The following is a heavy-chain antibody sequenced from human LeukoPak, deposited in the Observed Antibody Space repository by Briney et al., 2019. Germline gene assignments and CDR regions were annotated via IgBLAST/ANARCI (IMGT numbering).Heavy chain of an antibody. Sequence: PGGSLRLSCAASGFTVSRNYMSWVRQAPGKGLEWVSVIYSGGSTYYADSVKGRFTISRDNSKNTLYLQMNSLRVEDTAVYYCARGNCSGTSCHTSYWGQGTLVTV. CDR3: ARGNCSGTSCHTSY. V-gene: IGHV3-66*01. J-gene: IGHJ4*02. CDR2: IYSGGST. D-gene: IGHD2-15*01. CDR1: GFTVSRNY.